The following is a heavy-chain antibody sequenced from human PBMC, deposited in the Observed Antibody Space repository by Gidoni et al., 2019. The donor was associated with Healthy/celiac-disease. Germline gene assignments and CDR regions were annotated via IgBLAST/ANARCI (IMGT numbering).Heavy chain of an antibody. CDR3: ARDLGSGYRGGFDY. CDR1: GGSISSYY. V-gene: IGHV4-59*01. CDR2: IYYSGST. Sequence: QVQLQESGPGLVKPSETLSLTCTVSGGSISSYYWSWIRQPPGKGLEWIGYIYYSGSTNYNPSLKSRVTISVDTSKNQFSLKLSSVTAADTAVYYCARDLGSGYRGGFDYWGQGTLVTVSS. D-gene: IGHD5-12*01. J-gene: IGHJ4*02.